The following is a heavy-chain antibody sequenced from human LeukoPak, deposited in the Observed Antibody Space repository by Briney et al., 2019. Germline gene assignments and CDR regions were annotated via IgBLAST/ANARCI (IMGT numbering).Heavy chain of an antibody. CDR3: ATYRQVLLPFES. V-gene: IGHV3-21*04. Sequence: GGSLRLSCAASGFTFSGYNINWVRQAPGKGLEWVSSISSSSSYIYYADSVRGRFTISRDNSKSTLSLQMNSLRAEDTAIYYCATYRQVLLPFESWGQGTLVTVSS. CDR2: ISSSSSYI. CDR1: GFTFSGYN. D-gene: IGHD2-8*02. J-gene: IGHJ4*02.